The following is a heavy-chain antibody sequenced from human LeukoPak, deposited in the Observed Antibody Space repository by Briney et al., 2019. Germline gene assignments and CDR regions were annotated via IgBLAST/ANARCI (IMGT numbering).Heavy chain of an antibody. CDR2: IIPIFGTT. Sequence: ASVKVSCKASGGTFSSYAISWVRQAPGQGLEWMGWIIPIFGTTNYAQKFQGRVTITADESTSTAYVELSSLRSEDTAVYYCAREYCSGGSCYKDAEYFQHWGQGTLVTVSS. J-gene: IGHJ1*01. V-gene: IGHV1-69*13. D-gene: IGHD2-15*01. CDR3: AREYCSGGSCYKDAEYFQH. CDR1: GGTFSSYA.